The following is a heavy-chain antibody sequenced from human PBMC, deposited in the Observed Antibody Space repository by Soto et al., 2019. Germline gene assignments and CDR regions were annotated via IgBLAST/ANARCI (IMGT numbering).Heavy chain of an antibody. V-gene: IGHV4-59*01. J-gene: IGHJ4*02. CDR3: DSTGYHFDY. CDR2: IYYSGST. CDR1: GGSISSYY. Sequence: SETLSLTCTVSGGSISSYYWSWIRQPPGKGLEWIGYIYYSGSTNYNPSLKSRVTISVDTSKNQFSLKLSSVTAADTAVYYYDSTGYHFDYWGQGTLVTVSS. D-gene: IGHD3-22*01.